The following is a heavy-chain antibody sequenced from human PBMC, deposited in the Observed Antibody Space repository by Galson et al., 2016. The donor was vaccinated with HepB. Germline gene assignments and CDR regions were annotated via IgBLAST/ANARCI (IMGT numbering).Heavy chain of an antibody. V-gene: IGHV4-4*02. CDR3: ARGTLGTAATMAFDY. D-gene: IGHD4/OR15-4a*01. CDR2: IYQTGTA. CDR1: GGSISNDYW. J-gene: IGHJ4*02. Sequence: SETLSLTCTVSGGSISNDYWWSWVRQSPGKGLEWIGEIYQTGTANYNPSFTRQATISVDKSKNQFSLRLDSVTAADTAVYYCARGTLGTAATMAFDYWGQGTLVSVSS.